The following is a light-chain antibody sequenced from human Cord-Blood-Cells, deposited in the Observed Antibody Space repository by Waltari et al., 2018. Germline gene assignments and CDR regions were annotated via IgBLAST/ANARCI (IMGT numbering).Light chain of an antibody. CDR3: CSYAGSSTWV. CDR1: SSDVGSYNL. CDR2: EGS. J-gene: IGLJ3*02. Sequence: QSALTQPASVSGSPGQSITISCTGTSSDVGSYNLVSWYQQHPGKAPKLMIYEGSKRPSGVSNRFSDSKSGTTASLTISGLQAEDEADYYCCSYAGSSTWVFGGGTKLTVL. V-gene: IGLV2-23*01.